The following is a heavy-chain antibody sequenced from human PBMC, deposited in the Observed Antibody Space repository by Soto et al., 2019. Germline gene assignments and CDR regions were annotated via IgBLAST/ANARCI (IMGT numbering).Heavy chain of an antibody. CDR1: GDSVSSGAYY. CDR3: ARHGDGSSWYAFDY. V-gene: IGHV4-61*08. Sequence: SETLSLTCSVSGDSVSSGAYYWSWIRQPPGKGLEWIGYIYYTGRTNYDPSLKSRVTMSVDTPKNQLSLNLSSVTAADTAVYYCARHGDGSSWYAFDYWGQGTLVTVSS. J-gene: IGHJ4*02. CDR2: IYYTGRT. D-gene: IGHD6-13*01.